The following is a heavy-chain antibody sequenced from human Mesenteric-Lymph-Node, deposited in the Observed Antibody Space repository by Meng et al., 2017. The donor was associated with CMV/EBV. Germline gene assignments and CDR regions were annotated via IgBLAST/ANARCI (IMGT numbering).Heavy chain of an antibody. V-gene: IGHV1-18*01. Sequence: SGYTFTSYGISWVRQAPGQGLEWMGWISAYNGNTNYAQKLQGRVTMTTDTSTSTAYMELRSLRSDDTAVYYCTRDSRDGYNSDYFDYWGQGTLVTVSS. J-gene: IGHJ4*02. D-gene: IGHD5-24*01. CDR1: GYTFTSYG. CDR3: TRDSRDGYNSDYFDY. CDR2: ISAYNGNT.